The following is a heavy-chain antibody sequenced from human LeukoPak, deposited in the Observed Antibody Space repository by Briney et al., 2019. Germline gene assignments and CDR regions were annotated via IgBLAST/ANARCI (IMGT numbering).Heavy chain of an antibody. CDR3: ARAATEYYYDSSGSRRYFDY. CDR1: GGSISSSSYY. CDR2: IYYSGST. J-gene: IGHJ4*02. D-gene: IGHD3-22*01. V-gene: IGHV4-39*07. Sequence: SETLSLTCTVSGGSISSSSYYWGWIRQPPGKGLEWIGSIYYSGSTYYNPSLKSRVTISVDTSKNQFSLKLSSVTAADTAVYYCARAATEYYYDSSGSRRYFDYWGQGTLVTVSS.